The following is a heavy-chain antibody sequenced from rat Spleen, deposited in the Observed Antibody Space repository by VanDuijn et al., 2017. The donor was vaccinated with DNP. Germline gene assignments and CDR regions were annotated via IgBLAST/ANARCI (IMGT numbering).Heavy chain of an antibody. CDR1: GFIFSNYW. J-gene: IGHJ3*01. CDR3: ARHGDGNYGFDWFAY. V-gene: IGHV5-7*01. D-gene: IGHD1-11*01. CDR2: LSHDDSST. Sequence: EVQLVESGGGPVQPGRSLKLSCVASGFIFSNYWMTWIRQAPKKGLEWVATLSHDDSSTYYRDSVKGRFTISRDNAKSTLYLQMDSLRSEDTATYYCARHGDGNYGFDWFAYWGQGTLVTVSS.